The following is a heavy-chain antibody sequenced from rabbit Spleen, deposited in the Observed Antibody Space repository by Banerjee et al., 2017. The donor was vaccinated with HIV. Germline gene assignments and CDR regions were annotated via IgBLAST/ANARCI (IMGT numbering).Heavy chain of an antibody. CDR1: GFSFSDRDV. V-gene: IGHV1S40*01. Sequence: QSLEESGGDLVKPGGSLKLSCKASGFSFSDRDVMCWVRQAPGKGLEWIACINASTGKPVYATWASGRFTISRTSSTTVTLRMTSLTAADRATYFCARDLVGVIGWNFYLWGQGTLVTVS. J-gene: IGHJ4*01. CDR3: ARDLVGVIGWNFYL. D-gene: IGHD1-1*01. CDR2: INASTGKP.